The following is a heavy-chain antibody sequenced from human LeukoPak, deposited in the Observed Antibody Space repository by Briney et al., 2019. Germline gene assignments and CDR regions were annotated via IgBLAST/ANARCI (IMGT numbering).Heavy chain of an antibody. D-gene: IGHD1-26*01. CDR1: GFTFSDYY. Sequence: MSGGSLRLSCAASGFTFSDYYMSWIRQAPGKGLEWVSYISSSGSTIYYADSVKSRFTISRDNAKNSLYLQMNSLRAEDTAVYYCARGLGATSPYYYYYYYMDVWGKGTTVTVSS. CDR2: ISSSGSTI. V-gene: IGHV3-11*04. J-gene: IGHJ6*03. CDR3: ARGLGATSPYYYYYYYMDV.